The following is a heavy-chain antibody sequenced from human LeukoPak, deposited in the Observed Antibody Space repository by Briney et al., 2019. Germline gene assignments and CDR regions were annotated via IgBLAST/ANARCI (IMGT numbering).Heavy chain of an antibody. J-gene: IGHJ3*02. CDR2: IWYDGSNK. Sequence: GGSLRLSCAASGFTFRSYGMHWVRQAPGKGLEWVAVIWYDGSNKYYADSVKGRFTISRDNSKNTLYLQMNSLRAEDTAVYYCARDESGSYYGTFDTWGQGTMVTVSS. D-gene: IGHD1-26*01. CDR3: ARDESGSYYGTFDT. CDR1: GFTFRSYG. V-gene: IGHV3-33*01.